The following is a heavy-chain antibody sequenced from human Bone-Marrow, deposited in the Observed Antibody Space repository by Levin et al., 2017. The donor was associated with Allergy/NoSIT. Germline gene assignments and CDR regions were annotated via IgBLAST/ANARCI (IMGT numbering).Heavy chain of an antibody. V-gene: IGHV6-1*01. J-gene: IGHJ3*02. D-gene: IGHD3-3*01. Sequence: SETLSLTCAISGDSVSSNSVAWNWIRQTPSRGLEWLGRTYYRSKWYNDYAVSVKTRITINPDTSKNQFSLQLNSVTPEDTAVYYCARGSFSAFDIWGQGTTVTVSS. CDR2: TYYRSKWYN. CDR1: GDSVSSNSVA. CDR3: ARGSFSAFDI.